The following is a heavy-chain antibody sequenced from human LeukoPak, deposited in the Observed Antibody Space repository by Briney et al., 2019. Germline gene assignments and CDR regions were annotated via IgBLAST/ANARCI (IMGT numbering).Heavy chain of an antibody. Sequence: GGSLRLSCAASGFTFSSYEMNWVRQAPGKGLEWVSYISSSGSTIYYADSVKGRFTISRDNAKSSLYLQMNSLRAEDTAVYYCAKERSSGWNSPFDYWGQGTLVTVSS. V-gene: IGHV3-48*03. CDR1: GFTFSSYE. J-gene: IGHJ4*02. CDR3: AKERSSGWNSPFDY. CDR2: ISSSGSTI. D-gene: IGHD6-19*01.